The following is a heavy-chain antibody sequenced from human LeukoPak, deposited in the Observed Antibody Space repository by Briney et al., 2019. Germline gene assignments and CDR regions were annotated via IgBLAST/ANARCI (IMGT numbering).Heavy chain of an antibody. J-gene: IGHJ5*02. CDR2: IYYRGDP. D-gene: IGHD3-3*01. CDR1: GGTIDTSRYY. Sequence: PSETLSLTCTVSGGTIDTSRYYWGWIRQPPGKGLEWLANIYYRGDPFYNPSLKSRLTISMDTSKNQFSLRLTSVTAADTAVYYCARDWNFGVAPTPQTWGQGTLVTVSS. CDR3: ARDWNFGVAPTPQT. V-gene: IGHV4-39*07.